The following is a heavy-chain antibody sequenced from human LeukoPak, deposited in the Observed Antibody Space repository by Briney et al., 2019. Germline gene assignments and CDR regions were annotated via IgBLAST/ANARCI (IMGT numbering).Heavy chain of an antibody. CDR1: GGSISSGDYY. CDR2: INHSGST. J-gene: IGHJ4*02. V-gene: IGHV4-30-4*01. D-gene: IGHD3-10*01. CDR3: ARAPPRDGLWFGELFRYYFDY. Sequence: PSQTLSLTCTVSGGSISSGDYYWSWIRQPPGKGLEWIGEINHSGSTNYNPSLKSRVTISVDTSKNQFSLKLSSVTAADTAVYYCARAPPRDGLWFGELFRYYFDYWGQGTLVTVSS.